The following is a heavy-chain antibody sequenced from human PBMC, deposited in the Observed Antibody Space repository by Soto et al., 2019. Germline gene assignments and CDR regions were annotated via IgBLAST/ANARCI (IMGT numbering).Heavy chain of an antibody. Sequence: GGSLRLSCAASGFTFSRYYMNWVRQAPGKGLEWVSSISTTSTYTHYADSLKGRFTISRDNAKKLLYLQMDSLRAEDTAVYYCARDDGLSSTNVKAFDIWGQGTKVTV. CDR3: ARDDGLSSTNVKAFDI. V-gene: IGHV3-21*01. D-gene: IGHD2-2*01. CDR1: GFTFSRYY. CDR2: ISTTSTYT. J-gene: IGHJ3*02.